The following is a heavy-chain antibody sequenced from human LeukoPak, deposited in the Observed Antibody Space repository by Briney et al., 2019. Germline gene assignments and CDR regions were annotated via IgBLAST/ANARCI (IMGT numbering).Heavy chain of an antibody. CDR1: GGSISSGGYY. J-gene: IGHJ4*02. V-gene: IGHV4-39*01. CDR3: ARRGGPYYDFWSGFDY. CDR2: IYYSGNT. D-gene: IGHD3-3*01. Sequence: SETLSLTCTVSGGSISSGGYYWSWIRQHPGKGLEWIGYIYYSGNTHYNPSLKSRVTISVDTSKNQFSLKLSSVTAADTAVYYCARRGGPYYDFWSGFDYWGQGTLVTVSS.